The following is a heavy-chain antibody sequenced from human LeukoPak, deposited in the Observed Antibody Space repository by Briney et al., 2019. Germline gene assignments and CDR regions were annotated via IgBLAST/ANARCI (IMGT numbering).Heavy chain of an antibody. Sequence: AASVKVSCKASGGTFSSYAISWVRQAPGQGLEWMGGIIPIFGTANYAQKFQGRVTITADESTSTAYMELSSLRSEDTAVYYCARTGENPPAATLYGMDVWDQGTTVTVSS. D-gene: IGHD2-15*01. J-gene: IGHJ6*02. CDR1: GGTFSSYA. V-gene: IGHV1-69*13. CDR3: ARTGENPPAATLYGMDV. CDR2: IIPIFGTA.